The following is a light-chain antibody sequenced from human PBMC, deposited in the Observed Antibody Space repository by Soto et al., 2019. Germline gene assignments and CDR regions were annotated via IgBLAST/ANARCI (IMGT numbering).Light chain of an antibody. CDR3: QQFNNYFFT. Sequence: AIQLTQSPSSLSASVGDRVTITCRASQGISSALAWYQQKPGKAPKLLIYDASSLESGVPSRFSGSGSGTDFTLTISSLQPEDFATYYCQQFNNYFFTFGQGTRLESK. V-gene: IGKV1D-13*01. CDR1: QGISSA. J-gene: IGKJ5*01. CDR2: DAS.